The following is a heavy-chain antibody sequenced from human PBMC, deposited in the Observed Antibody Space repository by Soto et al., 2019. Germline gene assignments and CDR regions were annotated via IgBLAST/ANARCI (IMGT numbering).Heavy chain of an antibody. CDR3: ARDAEDIVVVVAALGYFDY. V-gene: IGHV1-46*01. Sequence: QVQLVQSGAEVKKPGASVKVSCKASGYTFTSYYMHWVRQAPGQGLEWMGIINPSGGSTSYAQKFQGRVTMTRDTSTSTVYMELSSLRSEDTAVYYCARDAEDIVVVVAALGYFDYWGQGTLVTVPS. CDR1: GYTFTSYY. D-gene: IGHD2-15*01. CDR2: INPSGGST. J-gene: IGHJ4*02.